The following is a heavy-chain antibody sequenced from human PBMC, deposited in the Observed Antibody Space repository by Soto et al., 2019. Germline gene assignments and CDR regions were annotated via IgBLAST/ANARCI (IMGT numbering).Heavy chain of an antibody. Sequence: GESLKISCKGSGYSFTSYWISWVRQMPGKGLEWMGRIDPSDSYTNYSPSFQGHVTISADKSISTAYLQWSSLKASDTAMYYCARLGCTNGVCYTTDYWGQGTLVTVSS. V-gene: IGHV5-10-1*01. CDR2: IDPSDSYT. CDR1: GYSFTSYW. D-gene: IGHD2-8*01. J-gene: IGHJ4*02. CDR3: ARLGCTNGVCYTTDY.